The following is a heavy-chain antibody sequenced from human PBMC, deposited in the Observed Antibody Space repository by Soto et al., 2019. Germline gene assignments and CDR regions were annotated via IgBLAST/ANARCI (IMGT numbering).Heavy chain of an antibody. V-gene: IGHV3-23*01. J-gene: IGHJ6*02. CDR3: AKDQFEQWLEPEDYYYYGMDV. D-gene: IGHD6-19*01. CDR1: GFTFRSYA. Sequence: GGSLRLSCAASGFTFRSYAMSWVRQAPGKGLEWVSGISGSGISTHYADSVKGRFTISRDNSKNTLYLQMNSLRAEDTAVYYCAKDQFEQWLEPEDYYYYGMDVWGQGTTVTVSS. CDR2: ISGSGIST.